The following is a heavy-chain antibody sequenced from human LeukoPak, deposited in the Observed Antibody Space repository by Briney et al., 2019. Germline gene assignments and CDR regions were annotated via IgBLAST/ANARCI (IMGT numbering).Heavy chain of an antibody. J-gene: IGHJ4*02. CDR1: GCSISSGYY. CDR2: IYHSGST. Sequence: SETLSLTCTVSGCSISSGYYWGWIRQPPGKGLEWIGSIYHSGSTYYNPSLKSRVTISVDTSKNQFSLKLSSVTAADTAVYYCARAIVVVVAAVYYFDYWGQGTLVTVSS. V-gene: IGHV4-38-2*02. CDR3: ARAIVVVVAAVYYFDY. D-gene: IGHD2-15*01.